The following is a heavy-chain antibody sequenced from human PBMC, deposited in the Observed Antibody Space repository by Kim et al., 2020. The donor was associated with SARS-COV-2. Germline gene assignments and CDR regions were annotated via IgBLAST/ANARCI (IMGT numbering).Heavy chain of an antibody. V-gene: IGHV1-69*04. D-gene: IGHD6-13*01. CDR2: IIPIFGIA. J-gene: IGHJ6*03. Sequence: SVKVSCKASGGTFSSYAISWVRQAPGQGLEWMGRIIPIFGIANYAQKFQGRVTITADKSTSTAYMELSSLRSEDTAVYYCARDTRDSSPGHYYYYCMDVWGKGTTVTVSS. CDR3: ARDTRDSSPGHYYYYCMDV. CDR1: GGTFSSYA.